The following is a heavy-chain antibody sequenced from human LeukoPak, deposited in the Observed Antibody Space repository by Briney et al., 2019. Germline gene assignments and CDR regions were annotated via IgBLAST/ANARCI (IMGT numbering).Heavy chain of an antibody. Sequence: PGGSLRLSCAASGFTFSSYAMSWVRQAPGKGLEWVAVISYDGSNKYYADSVKGRFTISRDNSKNTLYLQMNSLRAEDTAVYYCARDARLVLISGWYGGWGTNFDYWGQGTLVTVSS. CDR2: ISYDGSNK. CDR3: ARDARLVLISGWYGGWGTNFDY. CDR1: GFTFSSYA. J-gene: IGHJ4*02. D-gene: IGHD6-19*01. V-gene: IGHV3-30*04.